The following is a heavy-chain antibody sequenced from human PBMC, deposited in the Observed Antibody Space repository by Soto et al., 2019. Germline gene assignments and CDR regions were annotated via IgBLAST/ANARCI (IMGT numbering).Heavy chain of an antibody. Sequence: LGGSLRLSCAASGFTFSIYAMNWVRLAPGKGLEWVSALSASGDNTYYADSVKGRFTISRDNSKNTLYLQMNSLRAEDTAVYYCAKAGTHSYSDCWGQGTLVTVSS. CDR1: GFTFSIYA. D-gene: IGHD1-1*01. CDR2: LSASGDNT. CDR3: AKAGTHSYSDC. V-gene: IGHV3-23*01. J-gene: IGHJ4*02.